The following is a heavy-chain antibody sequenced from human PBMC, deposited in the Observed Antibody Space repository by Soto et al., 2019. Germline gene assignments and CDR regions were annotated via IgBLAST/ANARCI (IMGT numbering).Heavy chain of an antibody. CDR1: GDSMSSYY. CDR3: ARGPRFSDWLDP. J-gene: IGHJ5*02. V-gene: IGHV4-4*07. D-gene: IGHD3-3*01. CDR2: VYSSGGT. Sequence: PSETLSLTCTVSGDSMSSYYWTWIRQPAGKGLEWIGRVYSSGGTHYNPSLKSRVTISLDTSKNQFSLRLLSVTDADTAVYYCARGPRFSDWLDPWGQGTLVTVSS.